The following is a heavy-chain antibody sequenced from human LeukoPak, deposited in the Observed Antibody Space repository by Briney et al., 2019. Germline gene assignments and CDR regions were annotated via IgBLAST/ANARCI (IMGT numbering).Heavy chain of an antibody. J-gene: IGHJ5*02. V-gene: IGHV1-2*02. D-gene: IGHD3-10*01. CDR1: GYTFSGYY. CDR3: ARPLRVTMIRGAAFRASSDFDP. CDR2: INPNTGGT. Sequence: ASVKVSCKASGYTFSGYYIHWVRQAPGQGLEWMGWINPNTGGTKYAQRFQDRVTMTRDTSISTAYMEVSRLRYVDTAVYYCARPLRVTMIRGAAFRASSDFDPWGQGTLVTVSS.